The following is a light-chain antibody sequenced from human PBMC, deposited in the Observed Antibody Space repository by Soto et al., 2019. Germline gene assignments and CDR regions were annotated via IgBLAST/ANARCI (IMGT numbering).Light chain of an antibody. V-gene: IGLV2-14*01. J-gene: IGLJ3*02. CDR1: SSDVGGYNY. CDR2: DVS. CDR3: SSYTSSSSWV. Sequence: QTVVTQPASVSGSPGQSITISCTGTSSDVGGYNYLSWYQQYPGKVPKLMIYDVSNRPSGVSNRFSGSKSGNTASLTISGLQAEDEADYYCSSYTSSSSWVFGGGTKVTVL.